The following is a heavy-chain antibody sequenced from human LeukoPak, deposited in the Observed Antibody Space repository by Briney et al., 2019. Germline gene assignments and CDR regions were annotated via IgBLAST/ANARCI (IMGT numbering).Heavy chain of an antibody. V-gene: IGHV5-10-1*01. J-gene: IGHJ5*02. Sequence: RGESLKISCKGSGYSFTSYWISWVRQMPGKGLEWMGRIDPSDSYTSYSPSFQGHVTISADKSISTAYLQWSSLKASDTAMYYCARHGPITMVRGFDPWGQGTLVTVSS. D-gene: IGHD3-10*01. CDR3: ARHGPITMVRGFDP. CDR1: GYSFTSYW. CDR2: IDPSDSYT.